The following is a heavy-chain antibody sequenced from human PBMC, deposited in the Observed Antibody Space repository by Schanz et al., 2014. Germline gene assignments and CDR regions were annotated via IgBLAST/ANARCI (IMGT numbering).Heavy chain of an antibody. D-gene: IGHD2-15*01. Sequence: QVQLVESGGGVVQPGRSLRLSCATSGFTFSSYGMHWVRQAPGKGLEWVSTIASGGSHTFYADSVKGRFTISRDNSKNTLYLQMNSLRAEDTAVYYCAKGSVVVVAATLPFDYWGQGTLVTVSS. CDR1: GFTFSSYG. CDR2: IASGGSHT. J-gene: IGHJ4*02. V-gene: IGHV3-NL1*01. CDR3: AKGSVVVVAATLPFDY.